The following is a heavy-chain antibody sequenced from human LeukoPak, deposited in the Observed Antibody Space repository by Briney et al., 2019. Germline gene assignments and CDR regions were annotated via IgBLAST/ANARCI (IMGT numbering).Heavy chain of an antibody. J-gene: IGHJ4*02. V-gene: IGHV3-21*01. Sequence: GLSLRLSCAASGFTFSSYSMNWVRQAPLKGLESVSSISSSSSYIYYADSVKGRFTISRDNAKNSLYLQMNSLRAEDTAVYYCARVSIVVASTAFDYWGQGTLVTVSS. D-gene: IGHD3-22*01. CDR2: ISSSSSYI. CDR3: ARVSIVVASTAFDY. CDR1: GFTFSSYS.